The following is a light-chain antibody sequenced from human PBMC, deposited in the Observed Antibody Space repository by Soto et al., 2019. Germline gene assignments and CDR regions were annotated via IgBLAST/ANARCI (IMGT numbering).Light chain of an antibody. V-gene: IGKV1-9*01. CDR3: QQLNSYLRT. Sequence: DIQLTQSPSFLSASVGDRVTITCRASQGISSYLAWYQQKPGKAPKLLIYAASTLQSGVPSRFSGSGSGTEFTLTISSLQPEDFATYYGQQLNSYLRTFGQGTKLEIK. CDR1: QGISSY. CDR2: AAS. J-gene: IGKJ2*01.